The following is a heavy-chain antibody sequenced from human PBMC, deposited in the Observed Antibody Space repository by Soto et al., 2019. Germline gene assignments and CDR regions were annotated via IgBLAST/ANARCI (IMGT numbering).Heavy chain of an antibody. CDR2: IKQDESDK. V-gene: IGHV3-7*03. CDR3: AAYCYTMTCTHFHGYS. CDR1: GFRFRAYG. Sequence: GGSLRLSCAVSGFRFRAYGMSWVRQAPGKGLEWVANIKQDESDKYYVDSVKGRFTISRDNAKNALYLQMNSLSVEVTAVYYCAAYCYTMTCTHFHGYSWGQGTQVTVSS. D-gene: IGHD3-16*02. J-gene: IGHJ5*02.